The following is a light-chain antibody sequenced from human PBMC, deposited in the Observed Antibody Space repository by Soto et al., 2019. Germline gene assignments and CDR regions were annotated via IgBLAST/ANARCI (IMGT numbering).Light chain of an antibody. V-gene: IGLV2-14*01. CDR1: SSDVGGYNY. CDR3: SSYTSSSLEV. CDR2: EVS. J-gene: IGLJ1*01. Sequence: QSVLTQPASVSGSPGQSITISCTGTSSDVGGYNYVSWYQQHPGKAPKLMIYEVSNRPSGVSNRFSGSKSGNTASLTISGLQAEEEADYYCSSYTSSSLEVFGTGTKVTV.